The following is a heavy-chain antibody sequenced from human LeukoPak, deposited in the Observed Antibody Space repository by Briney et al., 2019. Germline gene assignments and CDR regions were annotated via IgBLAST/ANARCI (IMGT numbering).Heavy chain of an antibody. Sequence: ASVKVSCKASGYTFTSYDINCVRQATGQGLEWMGWMNPNSGNTGYAQKFQGRVTMTRNTSISTAYMELSSLRSEYTAVYYCARGAGFSSWYNWFDPWGQGTLVTVSS. D-gene: IGHD6-13*01. J-gene: IGHJ5*02. V-gene: IGHV1-8*01. CDR3: ARGAGFSSWYNWFDP. CDR2: MNPNSGNT. CDR1: GYTFTSYD.